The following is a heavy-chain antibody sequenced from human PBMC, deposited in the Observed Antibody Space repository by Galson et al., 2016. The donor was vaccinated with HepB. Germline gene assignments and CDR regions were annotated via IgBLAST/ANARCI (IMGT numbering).Heavy chain of an antibody. V-gene: IGHV3-30*18. D-gene: IGHD3-3*01. CDR3: AKGLYNDFWSGFPPYYDYVMDV. J-gene: IGHJ6*02. CDR2: VPFDGSQK. CDR1: GFTFSSYG. Sequence: SLRLSCAASGFTFSSYGMHWVRQAPGQGLEWVAVVPFDGSQKYYPDSVKGRVAISRDNSKNPFFLHVSSQSSEDTAVYYCAKGLYNDFWSGFPPYYDYVMDVWGQGTTVTVSS.